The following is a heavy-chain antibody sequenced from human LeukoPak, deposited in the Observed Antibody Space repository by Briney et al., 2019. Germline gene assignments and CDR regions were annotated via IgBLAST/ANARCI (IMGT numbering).Heavy chain of an antibody. Sequence: SETLSLTCTVSDYSISSCHYWGWIRQPPGKGLEWIGSIYYSGSTCYNPSLKSRVTISVDTSKNQFSLKLSSVTAADTAVYYCARDSSSWFDYWGQGTLVTVSS. D-gene: IGHD6-13*01. CDR3: ARDSSSWFDY. CDR1: DYSISSCHY. J-gene: IGHJ4*02. CDR2: IYYSGST. V-gene: IGHV4-38-2*02.